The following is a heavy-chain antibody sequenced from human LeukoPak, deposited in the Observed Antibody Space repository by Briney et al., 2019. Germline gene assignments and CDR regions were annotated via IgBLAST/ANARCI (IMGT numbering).Heavy chain of an antibody. J-gene: IGHJ3*02. CDR2: IGSNSRHM. Sequence: GGSLRLSCVASAFSFSDSSMNWVRRAPGKGLEWLSSIGSNSRHMNYADSAKGRSIISRDNAKNSLYLQMNSLRAEDTAVYYCVRDRSGPFDIWGQGAMVTVSS. CDR3: VRDRSGPFDI. D-gene: IGHD3-3*01. V-gene: IGHV3-21*01. CDR1: AFSFSDSS.